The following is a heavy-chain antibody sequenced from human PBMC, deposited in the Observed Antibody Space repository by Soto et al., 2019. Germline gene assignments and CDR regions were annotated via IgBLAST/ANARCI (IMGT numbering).Heavy chain of an antibody. CDR3: ARRLYYDSSGFEGGGMDV. CDR2: IYYSGST. V-gene: IGHV4-39*01. CDR1: GGSISSSSYY. J-gene: IGHJ6*02. D-gene: IGHD3-22*01. Sequence: SETLSLTCTVSGGSISSSSYYWGWIRQPPGKGLEWIGSIYYSGSTYYNPSLKSRVAISVDTSKNQFSLKLSSVTAADTAVYYCARRLYYDSSGFEGGGMDVWGQGTTVTVSS.